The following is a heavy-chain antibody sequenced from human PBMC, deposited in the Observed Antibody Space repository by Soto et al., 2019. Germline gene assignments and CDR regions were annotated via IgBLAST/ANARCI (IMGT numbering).Heavy chain of an antibody. J-gene: IGHJ4*02. Sequence: PSETLSLTCGVSGGSLSGATYSWNWIRQPPGKGLEWIGYIFPSGSPYYNPSLKSRVTISIDVSKNQFSLSLRSLTAADTAVYYCARSREFDYWSQGTLVT. V-gene: IGHV4-30-2*01. CDR3: ARSREFDY. CDR2: IFPSGSP. CDR1: GGSLSGATYS.